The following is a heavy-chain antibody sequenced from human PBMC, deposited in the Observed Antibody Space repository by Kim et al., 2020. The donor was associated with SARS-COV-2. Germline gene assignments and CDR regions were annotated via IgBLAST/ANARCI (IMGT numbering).Heavy chain of an antibody. CDR3: ATGILWFGAGFDP. V-gene: IGHV1-8*01. J-gene: IGHJ5*02. D-gene: IGHD3-10*01. Sequence: YAQKFQGRVTMTRNTSISTAYMELSSLRSEDTAVYYCATGILWFGAGFDPWGQGTLVTVSS.